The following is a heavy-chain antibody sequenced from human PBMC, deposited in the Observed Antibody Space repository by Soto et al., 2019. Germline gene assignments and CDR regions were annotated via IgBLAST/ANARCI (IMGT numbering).Heavy chain of an antibody. D-gene: IGHD2-21*02. V-gene: IGHV4-59*08. CDR1: GGSISSYY. CDR3: ARLLAYCGGDCYYNFDY. CDR2: IYYSGST. Sequence: SETLSLTCTVSGGSISSYYWSWIRQPPGKGLEWIRYIYYSGSTNYNPSLKSRVTISVDTSKNQFSLKMSSVTAADTAVYYCARLLAYCGGDCYYNFDYWGQGTLVTVS. J-gene: IGHJ4*02.